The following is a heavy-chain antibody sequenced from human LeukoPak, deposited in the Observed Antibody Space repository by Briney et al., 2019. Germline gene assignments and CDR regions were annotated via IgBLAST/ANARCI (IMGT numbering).Heavy chain of an antibody. V-gene: IGHV3-9*01. CDR1: GFTFDDYA. CDR3: AKDMTRWPGSGGIDV. J-gene: IGHJ6*02. CDR2: ISWNSDSI. D-gene: IGHD2-15*01. Sequence: GRSLRLSCAASGFTFDDYAMHWVRQAPGKGLQWVSGISWNSDSIAYADSVNGRFTISRDKAKKSLYLQMNSLRSEDTASYYCAKDMTRWPGSGGIDVWGQGTTVTVSS.